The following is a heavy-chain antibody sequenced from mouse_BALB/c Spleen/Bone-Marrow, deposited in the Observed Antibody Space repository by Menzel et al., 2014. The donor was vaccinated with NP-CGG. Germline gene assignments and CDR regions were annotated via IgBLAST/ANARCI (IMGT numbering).Heavy chain of an antibody. J-gene: IGHJ2*01. CDR2: INPDSRTI. CDR1: GFDFSRYW. V-gene: IGHV4-1*02. D-gene: IGHD1-1*01. Sequence: EVQVVESGGGLVQPGGSLKLSCAASGFDFSRYWMSWVRRAPGKGLEWIGEINPDSRTINYSPSLKDKFIISRDNAKNTLYLRLNKVRSEDTALYYCARPDYYGYLNYWGQGTTLTVSS. CDR3: ARPDYYGYLNY.